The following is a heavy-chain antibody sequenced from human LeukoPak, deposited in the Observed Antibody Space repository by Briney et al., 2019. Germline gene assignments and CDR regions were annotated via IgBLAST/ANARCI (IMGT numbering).Heavy chain of an antibody. V-gene: IGHV3-23*01. CDR1: GFTFNSFA. D-gene: IGHD3-10*01. CDR3: AKTKMPHYYGSGSYVDY. CDR2: ISGSGEGT. Sequence: GGSLRLSCEVFGFTFNSFAMTWVRQSPGKGLEWVSAISGSGEGTYHADSVKGRFTISRDNSKNTLYLQMNSLGAEDTAVYYCAKTKMPHYYGSGSYVDYWGQGTLVTVSS. J-gene: IGHJ4*02.